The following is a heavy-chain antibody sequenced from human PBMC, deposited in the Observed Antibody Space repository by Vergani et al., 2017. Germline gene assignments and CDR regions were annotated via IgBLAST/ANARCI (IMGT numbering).Heavy chain of an antibody. CDR1: GGSFSGYY. J-gene: IGHJ6*02. Sequence: QVQLQQWGAGLLKPSETLSLTCAVYGGSFSGYYWSWIRQPPGKGLAWSGEINHSGSTTYNPSLKSRVTISVDTSKNQFSLKLSSVTAADTAVYYCARRGWLQFHYYGMAVWGQGPTVTVSS. D-gene: IGHD5-24*01. CDR2: INHSGST. V-gene: IGHV4-34*01. CDR3: ARRGWLQFHYYGMAV.